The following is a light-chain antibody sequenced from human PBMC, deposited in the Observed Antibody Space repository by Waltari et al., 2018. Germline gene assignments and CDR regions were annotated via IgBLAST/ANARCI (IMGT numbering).Light chain of an antibody. J-gene: IGKJ2*01. CDR1: QSLFDSDDGNTY. V-gene: IGKV2-40*01. CDR3: MQRIEFPYT. Sequence: DIVMTPTPLSLPVTPGEPASISCRSSQSLFDSDDGNTYLDWYLQKPGQSPHLLLYTLSYRASGVPDRFSVSGSGTDFTLEITRVEAEDVGIYYCMQRIEFPYTFGQGTKLEIK. CDR2: TLS.